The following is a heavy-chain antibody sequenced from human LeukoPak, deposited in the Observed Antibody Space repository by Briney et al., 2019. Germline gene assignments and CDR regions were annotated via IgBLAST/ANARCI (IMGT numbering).Heavy chain of an antibody. V-gene: IGHV3-7*01. CDR3: ARTWATVGGSVFDS. D-gene: IGHD1-26*01. J-gene: IGHJ5*01. CDR2: IRQDGNEK. CDR1: RSTFSTYW. Sequence: GGSLRLSCADSRSTFSTYWMTWVRQAPGKGLEWVANIRQDGNEKYYVDSVKGRFTISRDNAQNSPYLQMNSLRAEDTAVYYCARTWATVGGSVFDSWGQGTLVTVSS.